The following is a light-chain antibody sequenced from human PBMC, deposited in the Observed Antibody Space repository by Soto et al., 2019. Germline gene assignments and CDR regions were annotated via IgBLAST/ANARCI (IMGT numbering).Light chain of an antibody. J-gene: IGKJ3*01. V-gene: IGKV3-20*01. CDR1: QSINNRY. CDR3: QQFGSSPGFT. Sequence: EIVLTQSPGTLSLSPGERATLSCRASQSINNRYFDWYQQKPGQAPRLLIYAASSSSTGIPDRLSGSGCGTDFILTISRLQPEDFAVYYCQQFGSSPGFTFGPGTKVDTK. CDR2: AAS.